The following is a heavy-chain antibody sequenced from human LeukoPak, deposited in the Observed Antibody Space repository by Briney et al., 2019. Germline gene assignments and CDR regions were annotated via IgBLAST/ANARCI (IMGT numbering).Heavy chain of an antibody. Sequence: ASVKVSCKTSGYTFTSYLMHWVRQAPGQGLEWMGIVKPNGGDTIYAQKFQGRVTITRDTSTSTVYMDLSSLRSDDTAVYYCAREVTGVDFEYWGQGTLVTVSS. CDR2: VKPNGGDT. CDR1: GYTFTSYL. J-gene: IGHJ4*02. CDR3: AREVTGVDFEY. D-gene: IGHD2-21*02. V-gene: IGHV1-46*03.